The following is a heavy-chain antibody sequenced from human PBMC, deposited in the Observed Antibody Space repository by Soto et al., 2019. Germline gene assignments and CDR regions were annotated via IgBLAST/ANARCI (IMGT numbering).Heavy chain of an antibody. Sequence: ASVKVSCKASGYTFTSYAMHWVRQAPGQRLEWMGWINAGNGNTKYSQKFQGRVTITRDTSASTAYMELSSLRSEDTAVYYCARARPIGGAIKSGGGAFDIWGQGTMVTVSS. D-gene: IGHD1-26*01. CDR3: ARARPIGGAIKSGGGAFDI. CDR1: GYTFTSYA. J-gene: IGHJ3*02. V-gene: IGHV1-3*01. CDR2: INAGNGNT.